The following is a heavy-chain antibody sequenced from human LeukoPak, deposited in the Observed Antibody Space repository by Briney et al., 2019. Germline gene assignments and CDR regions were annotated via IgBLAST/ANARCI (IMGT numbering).Heavy chain of an antibody. J-gene: IGHJ6*03. V-gene: IGHV1-2*02. CDR3: AKGTDYYSRGDRVYYMDV. D-gene: IGHD3-10*01. CDR1: GYTFTGYY. Sequence: GASVKVSCKASGYTFTGYYMHWVRQAPGQGLEWMGWINPNSGGTNYAQKLQGRVTITRNTSISTAYMELSSLRAEDTAVYYCAKGTDYYSRGDRVYYMDVWGKGTTVTISS. CDR2: INPNSGGT.